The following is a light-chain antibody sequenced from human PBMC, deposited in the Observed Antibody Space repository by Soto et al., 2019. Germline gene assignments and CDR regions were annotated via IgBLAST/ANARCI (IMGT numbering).Light chain of an antibody. J-gene: IGLJ2*01. CDR1: VLAKKY. CDR3: YSAADNNLRI. Sequence: SYELTQPSSVSVSPGQTATITCSGDVLAKKYARWFQQKPGQAPVLVTYKDSERPSGIPERFSGSSSGTTVTLTISGAQVEDEADYYCYSAADNNLRIFGGGTQLTVL. V-gene: IGLV3-27*01. CDR2: KDS.